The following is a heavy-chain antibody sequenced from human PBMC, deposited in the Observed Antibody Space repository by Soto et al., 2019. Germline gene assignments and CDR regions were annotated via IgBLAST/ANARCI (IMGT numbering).Heavy chain of an antibody. CDR1: GYTFTSYD. J-gene: IGHJ6*03. Sequence: QVQLVQSGAEVKKPGASVKVSCKASGYTFTSYDINWVRQATGQGLEWMGWMNPNSGNTGYAQKFQGRVTMTRNTSISTAYMELSSLRSEDMAVYYCARVGCSGGSCYYYYYMDVWGKGTTVTVSS. V-gene: IGHV1-8*01. CDR2: MNPNSGNT. D-gene: IGHD2-15*01. CDR3: ARVGCSGGSCYYYYYMDV.